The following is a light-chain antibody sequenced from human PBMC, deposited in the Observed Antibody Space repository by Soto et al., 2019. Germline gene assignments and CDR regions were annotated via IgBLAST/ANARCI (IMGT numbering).Light chain of an antibody. V-gene: IGKV3-11*01. CDR2: DAY. J-gene: IGKJ5*01. CDR3: QQRHMWPIT. CDR1: QSFRGL. Sequence: VLTHSPFTLSLSPGERATLSCRASQSFRGLLAWYQQKPGQAPRLLIYDAYNRATGIPPRFSGSGSGTDFTLTISSLEPEDSAVYYCQQRHMWPITFGQGTRLE.